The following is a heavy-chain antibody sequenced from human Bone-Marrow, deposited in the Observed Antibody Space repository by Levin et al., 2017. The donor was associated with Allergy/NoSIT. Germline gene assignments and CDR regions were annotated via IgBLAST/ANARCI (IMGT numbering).Heavy chain of an antibody. CDR2: IYHSGST. J-gene: IGHJ4*02. Sequence: SQTLSLTCAVSGGSISSGGYSWSWIRQPPGKGLEWIGYIYHSGSTYYNPSLKSRVTISVDRSKNQFSLKLSSVTAADTAVYYCARGVYYYDSSGYYYGGGFDYWGQGTLVTVSS. CDR3: ARGVYYYDSSGYYYGGGFDY. D-gene: IGHD3-22*01. CDR1: GGSISSGGYS. V-gene: IGHV4-30-2*01.